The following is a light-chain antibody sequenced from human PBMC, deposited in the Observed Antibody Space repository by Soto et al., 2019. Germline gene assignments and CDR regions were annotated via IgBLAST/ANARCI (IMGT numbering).Light chain of an antibody. CDR2: KAS. CDR1: QSISSW. Sequence: DIQMTQSPSTLSASVGDRVTITGRASQSISSWLAWYQQKPGKAPKLLIYKASSLETGVPSRFSGSGSGTEFTLTISSLQPDDSATYYCQKYNSFSTWTVGQGTKVDIK. J-gene: IGKJ1*01. V-gene: IGKV1-5*03. CDR3: QKYNSFSTWT.